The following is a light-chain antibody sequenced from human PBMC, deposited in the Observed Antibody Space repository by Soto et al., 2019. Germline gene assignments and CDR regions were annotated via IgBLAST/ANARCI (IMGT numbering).Light chain of an antibody. V-gene: IGKV3-11*01. CDR2: DAS. CDR1: QSVSSY. CDR3: QQRSNWPLT. J-gene: IGKJ5*01. Sequence: TQSPSTLSASVGDRATLSCRASQSVSSYLAWYQQKPGQAPRLLIYDASNRATGIPARFSGSGSGTDFTLTISSLEPADFAVYYCQQRSNWPLTFGGGTRLEIK.